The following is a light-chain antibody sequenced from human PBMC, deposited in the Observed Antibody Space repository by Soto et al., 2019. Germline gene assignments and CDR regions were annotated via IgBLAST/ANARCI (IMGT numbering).Light chain of an antibody. CDR1: QSVSSY. CDR3: QQRSSWPSLT. J-gene: IGKJ4*01. V-gene: IGKV3-11*01. Sequence: EIVLTQSPVTLSLSPGERATLSCRASQSVSSYLAWYQQKPGQAPRLLIYDASNRATGIPARFSGSGSGTDFTLTISSREPEDFAFYYCQQRSSWPSLTFGGGTKVEIK. CDR2: DAS.